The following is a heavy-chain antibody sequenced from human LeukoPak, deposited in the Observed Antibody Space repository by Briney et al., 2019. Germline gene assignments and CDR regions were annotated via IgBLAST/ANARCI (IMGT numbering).Heavy chain of an antibody. J-gene: IGHJ4*02. CDR2: ISGSGGST. CDR3: AKDLKTWGFSVDYFDY. D-gene: IGHD7-27*01. CDR1: GFTFSSYA. V-gene: IGHV3-23*01. Sequence: GGSLRLSCAASGFTFSSYAMSWVRQAPGKGLEWVSAISGSGGSTYYADSVKGRFTISRDNSKNTLYLQMNSLRAEDTAVYYCAKDLKTWGFSVDYFDYWGQGTLVTVSS.